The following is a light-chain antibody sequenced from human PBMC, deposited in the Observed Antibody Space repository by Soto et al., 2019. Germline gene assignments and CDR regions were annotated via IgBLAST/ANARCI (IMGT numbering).Light chain of an antibody. J-gene: IGLJ1*01. CDR1: SSDVGGYNY. Sequence: QSVLTQPAYVSGAPGQSITISCTGTSSDVGGYNYVSWYQQHPGKAPKLMIYDVRNRASGASNRFSGSKSGNTASLTISGLQAEDEADYYCTSYPTSSTLCVFGTGTKVTV. CDR3: TSYPTSSTLCV. V-gene: IGLV2-14*01. CDR2: DVR.